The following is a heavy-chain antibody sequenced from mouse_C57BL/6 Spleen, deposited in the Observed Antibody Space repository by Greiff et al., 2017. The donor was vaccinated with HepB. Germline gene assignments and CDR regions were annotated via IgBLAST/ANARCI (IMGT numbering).Heavy chain of an antibody. CDR3: ARRALRTAWFDY. V-gene: IGHV1-50*01. D-gene: IGHD2-12*01. CDR2: IDPSDSYT. CDR1: GYTFTSYW. Sequence: QVQLQQPGAELVKPGASVKLSCKASGYTFTSYWMQWVKQRPGQGLEWIGEIDPSDSYTNYNQKFKGKATLTVDTSSSTAYMQLSSLTSEDSAVYYCARRALRTAWFDYWGQGTLVTVSA. J-gene: IGHJ3*01.